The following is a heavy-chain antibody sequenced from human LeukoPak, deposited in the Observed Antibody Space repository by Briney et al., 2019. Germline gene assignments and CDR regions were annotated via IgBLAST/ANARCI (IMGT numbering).Heavy chain of an antibody. D-gene: IGHD3-3*01. Sequence: PSETLSLTCTVSGGSISSGGYYWSCIRQHPGKGLMWIGYLYYSGSTYYNPSLKSRVTISVDTSKNQFSLKPGSVTAADTAVYYCARVLPYYDFWSGSGGAYYFDYWGRGTRVTVSS. V-gene: IGHV4-31*03. CDR3: ARVLPYYDFWSGSGGAYYFDY. CDR2: LYYSGST. CDR1: GGSISSGGYY. J-gene: IGHJ4*02.